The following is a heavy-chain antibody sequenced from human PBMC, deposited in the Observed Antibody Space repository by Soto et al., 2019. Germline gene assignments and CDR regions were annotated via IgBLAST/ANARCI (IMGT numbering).Heavy chain of an antibody. V-gene: IGHV6-1*01. CDR1: GDSVSSNTAS. J-gene: IGHJ5*02. Sequence: QSISLTCAISGDSVSSNTASWNWIRQSPSRGLEWLGRTYFRSKWYNDYAVSVKSRIIINPDTSNNQFSLQLNSVTPEDTAVYFCAKGDNLGPKTGYAFDPWGQGTTLTVSP. CDR3: AKGDNLGPKTGYAFDP. D-gene: IGHD5-12*01. CDR2: TYFRSKWYN.